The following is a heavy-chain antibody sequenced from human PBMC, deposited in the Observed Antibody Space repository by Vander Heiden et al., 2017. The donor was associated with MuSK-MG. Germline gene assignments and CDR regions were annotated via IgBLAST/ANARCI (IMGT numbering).Heavy chain of an antibody. V-gene: IGHV3-9*01. CDR3: AKDGRRGYSISWSGNYIDV. J-gene: IGHJ6*03. Sequence: EVQLVQSGGGLVQPGRSLRLSCAASGFTFDDYAMHWVRQAPGKGLEGVSGISWNSGSIGYVDSVKGRFTISRDNAKNSLYLQMNSLRAEDPPFYYCAKDGRRGYSISWSGNYIDVW. CDR2: ISWNSGSI. CDR1: GFTFDDYA. D-gene: IGHD6-13*01.